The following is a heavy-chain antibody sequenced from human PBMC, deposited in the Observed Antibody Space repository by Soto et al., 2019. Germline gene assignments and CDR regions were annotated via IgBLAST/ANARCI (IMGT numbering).Heavy chain of an antibody. Sequence: QVQLVQSGAEVKKPGASVKVSCKASGYTLTTYGISWVRQAHGQGLEWMGWISAYNGNTNYAQKVQGRVTMTTDTSTSTAYMELRSLRSDDKAVYYCARDYSSSWYRWFNPWGQGTLVTVSS. D-gene: IGHD6-13*01. J-gene: IGHJ5*02. CDR1: GYTLTTYG. CDR2: ISAYNGNT. CDR3: ARDYSSSWYRWFNP. V-gene: IGHV1-18*01.